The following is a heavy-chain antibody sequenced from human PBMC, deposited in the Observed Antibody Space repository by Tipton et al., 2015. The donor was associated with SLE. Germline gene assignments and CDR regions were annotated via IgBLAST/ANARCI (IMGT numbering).Heavy chain of an antibody. CDR3: ARDITIFGVVASPRAFDI. J-gene: IGHJ3*02. Sequence: GLVKPSQTLSLTCAISGDSVSSNSAAWNWIRQSPSRGLEWLGRTYYRSKWYNDYAVSVKSRITINPDTSKNQLSLQLNSVTPEDTAVYYCARDITIFGVVASPRAFDIWGQGTMVTVSS. D-gene: IGHD3-3*01. CDR1: GDSVSSNSAA. CDR2: TYYRSKWYN. V-gene: IGHV6-1*01.